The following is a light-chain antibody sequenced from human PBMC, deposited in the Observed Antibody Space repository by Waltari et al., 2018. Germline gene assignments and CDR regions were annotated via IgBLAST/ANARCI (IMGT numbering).Light chain of an antibody. V-gene: IGLV2-14*01. Sequence: QSALTQPASVSGSPGQSITISCTGTSSDVGGYNYVSWYQQHPGKAPKPMISEVSNRPSGVSNRFSGSKSGNTASLTISGRQAEDEADYYCSSYTSSSTPVVFGGGTKLTVL. CDR1: SSDVGGYNY. CDR2: EVS. CDR3: SSYTSSSTPVV. J-gene: IGLJ2*01.